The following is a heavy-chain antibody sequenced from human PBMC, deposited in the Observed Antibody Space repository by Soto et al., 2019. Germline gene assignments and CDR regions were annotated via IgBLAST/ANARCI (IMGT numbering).Heavy chain of an antibody. D-gene: IGHD1-26*01. V-gene: IGHV3-21*04. CDR2: VSNLDEVH. Sequence: CGSLRLSCAACGFNLTSHIINWVRQAPQNGLECVSYVSNLDEVHVYARSEGGRFSVPRDSATSTVYLQMNYLRVEDTAIYFWAKTVGATNLEDYWSHGTRDT. CDR3: AKTVGATNLEDY. CDR1: GFNLTSHI. J-gene: IGHJ4*01.